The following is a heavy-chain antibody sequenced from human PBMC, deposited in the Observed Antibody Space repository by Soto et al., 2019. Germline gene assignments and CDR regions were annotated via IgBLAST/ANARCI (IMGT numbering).Heavy chain of an antibody. CDR3: ARGNYSSSYYGVDV. CDR2: IWYDGSNK. D-gene: IGHD6-13*01. V-gene: IGHV3-33*01. J-gene: IGHJ6*02. Sequence: QVQLVESGGGVVQPGRSLRLSCAASGFTFSSYGMQWVRQAPGKGLEWVAVIWYDGSNKYYADSVKSRFTISRDNSKNTLYLQMNSRRAEDTAVYYCARGNYSSSYYGVDVWGQGTTVTVSS. CDR1: GFTFSSYG.